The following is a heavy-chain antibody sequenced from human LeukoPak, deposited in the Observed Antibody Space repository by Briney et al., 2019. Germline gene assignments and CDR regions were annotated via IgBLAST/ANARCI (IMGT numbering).Heavy chain of an antibody. CDR1: GGSFSGYY. CDR2: INHSGST. V-gene: IGHV4-34*01. D-gene: IGHD2-2*01. CDR3: ARGRYCSSTSCYQSH. J-gene: IGHJ4*02. Sequence: KPSETLSLTCAVYGGSFSGYYWSWIRQPPGKGLEWIGEINHSGSTNYNPSPKSRVTISVDTSKNQFSLKLSSVTAADTAVYYCARGRYCSSTSCYQSHWGQGTLVTVSS.